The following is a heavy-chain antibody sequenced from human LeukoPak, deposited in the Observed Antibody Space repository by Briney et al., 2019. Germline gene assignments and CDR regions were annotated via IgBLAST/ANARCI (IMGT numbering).Heavy chain of an antibody. Sequence: TSVKVSCKASGDSFSSYTISWLRQVPGQGPEWMGGIIPMFRFADYAQKFQGRLTLTADESTATAYMELSSLRSEDTAVYYCARGHPLPMVRGNYYYYMDVWGKGTTVTISS. CDR3: ARGHPLPMVRGNYYYYMDV. V-gene: IGHV1-69*13. J-gene: IGHJ6*03. CDR1: GDSFSSYT. CDR2: IIPMFRFA. D-gene: IGHD3-10*01.